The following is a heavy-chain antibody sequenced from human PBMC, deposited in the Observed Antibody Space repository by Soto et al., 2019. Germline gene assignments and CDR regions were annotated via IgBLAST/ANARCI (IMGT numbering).Heavy chain of an antibody. CDR3: ARVAAARYCSGGSCYRAEYFQH. D-gene: IGHD2-15*01. V-gene: IGHV6-1*01. CDR2: TYYRSKWYN. CDR1: GDSVSSNSAA. J-gene: IGHJ1*01. Sequence: SQTLSLTCAISGDSVSSNSAAWNWIRQSPSRGLEWLGRTYYRSKWYNDYAVSVKSRITINPDTSKNQFSLQLNSVTPEHTAVYYCARVAAARYCSGGSCYRAEYFQHWGQGTLVTVSS.